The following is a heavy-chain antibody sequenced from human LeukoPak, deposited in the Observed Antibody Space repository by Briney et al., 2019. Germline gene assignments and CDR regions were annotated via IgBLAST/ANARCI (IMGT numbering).Heavy chain of an antibody. Sequence: ASVKVSCKASGYTFTSYGISWVRQAPGQGLEWMGWISAYNGNTNYAQKLQGRVTMTTDTSTSTAYMELRSLRSDDTAVYYCARENYYDSSGYYFFDYWGQGTPVTVSS. CDR3: ARENYYDSSGYYFFDY. CDR2: ISAYNGNT. D-gene: IGHD3-22*01. CDR1: GYTFTSYG. V-gene: IGHV1-18*01. J-gene: IGHJ4*02.